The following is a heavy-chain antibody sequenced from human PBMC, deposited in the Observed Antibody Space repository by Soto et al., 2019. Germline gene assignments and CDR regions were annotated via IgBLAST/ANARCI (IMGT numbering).Heavy chain of an antibody. CDR3: ARDHGGGGLTLEY. J-gene: IGHJ4*02. V-gene: IGHV3-11*01. CDR2: ISNSGRST. D-gene: IGHD3-16*01. CDR1: GFIFSDYY. Sequence: QVHLEESGGGLVKPGGSLRLSCTASGFIFSDYYMSWIRQAPGKGLEWVSDISNSGRSTHNADSVEGRFTISRDNAKDSLYLQMKSLRPEDSAIYYCARDHGGGGLTLEYWGQGTLVTVSS.